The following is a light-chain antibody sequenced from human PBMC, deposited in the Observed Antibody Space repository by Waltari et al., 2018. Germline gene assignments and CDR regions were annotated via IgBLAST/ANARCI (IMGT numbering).Light chain of an antibody. Sequence: EIVLTQSPGTLSLFPGERATLSCRASQSVGRSLAWYQQKPGQPPKLLIYWASTRESGVPDRFSGSGSGTDFTLTISSLQAEDVAVYYCQQYYSTPITFGQGTRLEIK. V-gene: IGKV4-1*01. CDR2: WAS. CDR1: QSVGRS. J-gene: IGKJ5*01. CDR3: QQYYSTPIT.